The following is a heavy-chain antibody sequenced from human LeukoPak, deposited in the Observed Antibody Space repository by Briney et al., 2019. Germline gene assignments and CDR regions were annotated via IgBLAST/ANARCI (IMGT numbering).Heavy chain of an antibody. CDR2: IRYDGSNK. CDR3: ASTFLRLGGLSAPVSWFDP. J-gene: IGHJ5*02. D-gene: IGHD3-16*02. CDR1: GFTFSSYG. V-gene: IGHV3-30*02. Sequence: GGSLRLSCAASGFTFSSYGMHWVRQAPGKGLEWVAFIRYDGSNKYYADSVKGRFTISRDNSKNTLYLQMNSLRAEDTAVYYCASTFLRLGGLSAPVSWFDPWGQGTLVTVSS.